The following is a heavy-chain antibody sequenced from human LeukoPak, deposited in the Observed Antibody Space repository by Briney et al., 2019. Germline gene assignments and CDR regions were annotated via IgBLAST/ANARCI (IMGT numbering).Heavy chain of an antibody. D-gene: IGHD5-18*01. CDR3: AKERYSYERYFDY. CDR1: GFTFGTYA. Sequence: PGGSLRLSCAASGFTFGTYAMTWVRQAPGKGLEWVSALSGSGDNTFYADSVKGRFTISRDNSKNTLYLQMNSLRAEDTAVYYCAKERYSYERYFDYWGQGTLVTVSS. V-gene: IGHV3-23*01. CDR2: LSGSGDNT. J-gene: IGHJ4*02.